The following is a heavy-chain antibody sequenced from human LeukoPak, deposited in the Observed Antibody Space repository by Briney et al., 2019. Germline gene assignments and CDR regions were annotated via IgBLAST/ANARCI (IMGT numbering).Heavy chain of an antibody. CDR1: GGSLSSSSYY. CDR2: IYYSGST. J-gene: IGHJ3*02. CDR3: ARVLQLLDAFDI. Sequence: SETLSLTCTVSGGSLSSSSYYWGWIRHPPGKGLEWIGSIYYSGSTYYNPSLKSRVTISVDTPKNQFSLKLSSVTAADTAVYYCARVLQLLDAFDIWGQGTMVTVSS. D-gene: IGHD2-2*01. V-gene: IGHV4-39*07.